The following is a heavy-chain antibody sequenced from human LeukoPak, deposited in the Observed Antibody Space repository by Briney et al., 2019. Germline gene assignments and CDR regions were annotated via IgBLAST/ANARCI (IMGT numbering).Heavy chain of an antibody. CDR1: GGSMITYH. D-gene: IGHD6-13*01. V-gene: IGHV4-59*08. CDR2: IYYSGTT. CDR3: ARATAAAGYLYGMDV. J-gene: IGHJ6*02. Sequence: SETLSLTCSVSGGSMITYHWSWVRQSPGEGLEWLGHIYYSGTTTYNPSLESRVTISIDTSNSLFSLNLNSVTAADTAVYYCARATAAAGYLYGMDVWGQGTTVTVSS.